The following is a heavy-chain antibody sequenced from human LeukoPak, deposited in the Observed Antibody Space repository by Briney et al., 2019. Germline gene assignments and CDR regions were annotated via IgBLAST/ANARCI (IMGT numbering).Heavy chain of an antibody. CDR1: GFTFDDYG. CDR2: INWNGGST. CDR3: AELGITMIGGV. V-gene: IGHV3-20*04. D-gene: IGHD3-10*02. Sequence: EGSLRLSCAASGFTFDDYGMSWVRQAPGKGLEWVSGINWNGGSTGYADSVKGRFTISRDNAKNSLYLQMNSLRAEDTAVYYCAELGITMIGGVWGKGTTVTISS. J-gene: IGHJ6*04.